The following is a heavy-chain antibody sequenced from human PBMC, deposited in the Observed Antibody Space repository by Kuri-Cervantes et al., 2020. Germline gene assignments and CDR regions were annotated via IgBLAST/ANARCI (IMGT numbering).Heavy chain of an antibody. CDR3: ARASRGSNSYDY. CDR1: GGSFSGYY. Sequence: SQTLSLPCAVYGGSFSGYYWSWIRPPPGKGLEWIGEINHGGSTNYNPSLKSRVTISVDTSKNQFSLKLSSVTAADTAVYYCARASRGSNSYDYWGQGALVTVSS. V-gene: IGHV4-34*01. D-gene: IGHD3-10*01. J-gene: IGHJ4*02. CDR2: INHGGST.